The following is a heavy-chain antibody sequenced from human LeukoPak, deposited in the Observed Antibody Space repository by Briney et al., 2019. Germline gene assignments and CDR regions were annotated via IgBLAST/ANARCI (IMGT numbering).Heavy chain of an antibody. CDR3: VKDMGDYGDYVVHY. J-gene: IGHJ4*02. Sequence: GGSLRLSCAASGFRFDDFAMHWVRQAPGKGLEWVSLVGGNGGATYYADSVKGRFTTSRDNSKNSLYLQMNSLRTDDTALYYCVKDMGDYGDYVVHYWGQGTLVSVSS. V-gene: IGHV3-43*02. CDR1: GFRFDDFA. CDR2: VGGNGGAT. D-gene: IGHD4-17*01.